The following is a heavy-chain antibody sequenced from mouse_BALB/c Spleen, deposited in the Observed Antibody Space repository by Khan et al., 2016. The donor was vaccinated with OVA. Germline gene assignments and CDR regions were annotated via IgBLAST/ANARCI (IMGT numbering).Heavy chain of an antibody. D-gene: IGHD1-3*01. CDR1: GFSLTSYG. V-gene: IGHV2-9*02. CDR2: IWTGGST. Sequence: QVQLKQSGPGLVAPSQSLSITCTVSGFSLTSYGVHWVRQPPAKGLEWLGVIWTGGSTNYYSAPMSRLSISTDNSKNQVFFKMNSLQTGDTAMYYCARVEDIWGQGTTLTVSS. CDR3: ARVEDI. J-gene: IGHJ2*01.